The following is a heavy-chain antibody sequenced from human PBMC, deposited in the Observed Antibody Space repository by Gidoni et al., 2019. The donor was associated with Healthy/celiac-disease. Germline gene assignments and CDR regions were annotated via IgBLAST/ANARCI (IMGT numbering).Heavy chain of an antibody. CDR3: TAKDPGGDYADY. J-gene: IGHJ4*02. D-gene: IGHD4-17*01. Sequence: EVQLVGSGGGVVKPGGSLRLSCAASGFTFSHAWMNWGRQAPGKGLGWVGRIESKTDGGTTDYAAPVKGRFTISKNDSKKTLYLQMSSLKTEDTAVYYCTAKDPGGDYADYWGQGTLVTVSS. CDR1: GFTFSHAW. CDR2: IESKTDGGTT. V-gene: IGHV3-15*07.